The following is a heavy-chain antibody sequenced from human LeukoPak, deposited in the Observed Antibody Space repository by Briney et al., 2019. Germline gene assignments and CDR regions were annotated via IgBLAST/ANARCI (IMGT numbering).Heavy chain of an antibody. CDR2: IYHSGST. CDR1: GYSISTGYS. Sequence: SETLSLTCAVSGYSISTGYSWGWIRQPPGMGVEWIGSIYHSGSTYYNPSLTSPATISVDTPNNQISLKPPSVTATHTAVYYCARPRYCTSTSCYIRDARYFQPWGQGNLGT. V-gene: IGHV4-38-2*01. CDR3: ARPRYCTSTSCYIRDARYFQP. J-gene: IGHJ1*01. D-gene: IGHD2-2*02.